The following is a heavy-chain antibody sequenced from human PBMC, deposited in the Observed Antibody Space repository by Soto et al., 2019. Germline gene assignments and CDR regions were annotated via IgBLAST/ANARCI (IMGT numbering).Heavy chain of an antibody. CDR2: IWYDGSNK. V-gene: IGHV3-33*01. Sequence: GGSLRLSCAASGFTFSSYGMHWVRQAPGKGLEWVAVIWYDGSNKYYADSVKGRFTISRDNSKNTLYLQMNSLRAEDTAVYYCARVGRKSVLRFLEWYAIYCYFLYVRRKRSSVPVS. D-gene: IGHD3-3*01. J-gene: IGHJ6*03. CDR3: ARVGRKSVLRFLEWYAIYCYFLYV. CDR1: GFTFSSYG.